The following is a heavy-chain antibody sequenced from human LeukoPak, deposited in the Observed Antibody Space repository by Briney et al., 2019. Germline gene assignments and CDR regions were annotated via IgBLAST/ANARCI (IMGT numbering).Heavy chain of an antibody. CDR2: IYPGDSDT. J-gene: IGHJ5*02. Sequence: GESLKISGKGSGYSFTSYWIGWVRQMPGKGLEWMGIIYPGDSDTRYSPSFQGQATISADKSISTAYLQWSSLKASDTATYYCARHPDTAAAGSFPDWFDPWGQGTLVTVSS. CDR3: ARHPDTAAAGSFPDWFDP. CDR1: GYSFTSYW. V-gene: IGHV5-51*01. D-gene: IGHD6-13*01.